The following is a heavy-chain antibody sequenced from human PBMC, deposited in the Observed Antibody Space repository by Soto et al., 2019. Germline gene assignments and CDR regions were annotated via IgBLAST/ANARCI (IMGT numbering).Heavy chain of an antibody. V-gene: IGHV3-7*03. CDR1: GFSLSSYW. J-gene: IGHJ6*02. CDR3: ARDDYGGSYYYYYGMDV. D-gene: IGHD4-17*01. Sequence: GSLRLSSAASGFSLSSYWMSWVRQAPGKGLEWVANIKQDGSEQYYVDSVKGRFTISRDNAKNSLYLQMNSLRAEDTAVYYCARDDYGGSYYYYYGMDVWGQGTTVTVSS. CDR2: IKQDGSEQ.